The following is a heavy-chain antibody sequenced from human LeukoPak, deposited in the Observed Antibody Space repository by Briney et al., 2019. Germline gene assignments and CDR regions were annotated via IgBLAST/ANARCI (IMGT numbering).Heavy chain of an antibody. CDR2: IYHSGST. CDR1: GGSISSGGYY. Sequence: SETLSLTCTVSGGSISSGGYYWSWIRQPPGKGLEWIGYIYHSGSTYYNPSLKSRVTISVDTSKNQFSLKLSSVTAADTAVYYCARLDAGYCSGGSCSYAFDIWGQGTMVTVSS. J-gene: IGHJ3*02. V-gene: IGHV4-30-2*01. CDR3: ARLDAGYCSGGSCSYAFDI. D-gene: IGHD2-15*01.